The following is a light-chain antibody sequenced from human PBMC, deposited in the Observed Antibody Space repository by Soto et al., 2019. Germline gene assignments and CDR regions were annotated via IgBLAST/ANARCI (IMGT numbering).Light chain of an antibody. V-gene: IGLV2-14*03. CDR3: SSYTSTYSLV. CDR1: INDIGAYDY. J-gene: IGLJ1*01. Sequence: QSVLTQLASVSGSPGQSVTISCTGTINDIGAYDYVSWYQQRPGSAPQLIIYDVNNRPSGTSHRSSGSKSVHTAYLTISGLQSDDEATYHCSSYTSTYSLVFGTGTKVTVL. CDR2: DVN.